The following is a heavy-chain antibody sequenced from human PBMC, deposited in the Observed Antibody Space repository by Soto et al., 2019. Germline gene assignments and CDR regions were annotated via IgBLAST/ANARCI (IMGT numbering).Heavy chain of an antibody. J-gene: IGHJ4*02. CDR3: AKDLEARLYSSSWYPFDY. Sequence: GGSLRLSCAASGFTFSSYGMHWVRQAPGKGLEWVAVISYDGSNKYYADSVKGRFTISRDNSRNTLYLQMNSLRAEDTAVYYRAKDLEARLYSSSWYPFDYWGQGTLVTVSS. D-gene: IGHD6-13*01. V-gene: IGHV3-30*18. CDR2: ISYDGSNK. CDR1: GFTFSSYG.